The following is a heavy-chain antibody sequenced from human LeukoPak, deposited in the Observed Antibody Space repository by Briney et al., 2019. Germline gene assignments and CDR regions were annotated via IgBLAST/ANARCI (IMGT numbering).Heavy chain of an antibody. CDR3: AREDDSSGYYYRY. V-gene: IGHV3-11*04. CDR1: GFTFSDYY. J-gene: IGHJ4*02. CDR2: ISSSGSTI. Sequence: KPGGTLRLSCAASGFTFSDYYMSWIRQPPGKGLEWVSYISSSGSTIYYADSVKGRFTISRDNAKNSLYLQMNSLRAEDTAVYYCAREDDSSGYYYRYWGQGTLVTVSS. D-gene: IGHD3-22*01.